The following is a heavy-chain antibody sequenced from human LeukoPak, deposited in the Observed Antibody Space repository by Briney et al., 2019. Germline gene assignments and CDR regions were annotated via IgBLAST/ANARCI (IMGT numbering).Heavy chain of an antibody. CDR2: IYYTGST. CDR1: RGSIIRAY. D-gene: IGHD3-22*01. J-gene: IGHJ3*02. CDR3: AREITLTVGGGAFDI. Sequence: SETLSLTCTVSRGSIIRAYSTWIRQPPGKGRERTGYIYYTGSTTYTPPPKCRVTISVDTSNNQLSLKLTSVTAADTAVYYCAREITLTVGGGAFDIWGQGTMVTVSS. V-gene: IGHV4-59*01.